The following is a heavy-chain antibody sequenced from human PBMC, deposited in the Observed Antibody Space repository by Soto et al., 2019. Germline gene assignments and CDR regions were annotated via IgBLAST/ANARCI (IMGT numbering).Heavy chain of an antibody. CDR1: GFTFSSYG. Sequence: QVQLVESGGGVVQPGRSLRLSCAASGFTFSSYGMHWVRQAPGKGLEWVAVISDDGSNKYYAVSVKGRFTISRDNSKNTLYLQMNSLRAEDTAVYFCAKDPFGQTYPVVFDYWGQGTLVTVSS. CDR3: AKDPFGQTYPVVFDY. CDR2: ISDDGSNK. J-gene: IGHJ4*02. V-gene: IGHV3-30*18. D-gene: IGHD3-3*01.